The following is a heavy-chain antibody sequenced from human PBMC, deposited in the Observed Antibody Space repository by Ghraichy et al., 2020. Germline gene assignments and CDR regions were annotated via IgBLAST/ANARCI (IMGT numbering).Heavy chain of an antibody. Sequence: SETLSLTCAVYGGSFSGYYWSWIRQPPGKGLEWIGEINHSGSTNYNPSLKSRVTISVDTSKNQFSLKLSSVTAADTAVYYCASSKGGYDYYFDYWGQGTLATVSS. CDR2: INHSGST. J-gene: IGHJ4*02. V-gene: IGHV4-34*01. CDR3: ASSKGGYDYYFDY. D-gene: IGHD5-12*01. CDR1: GGSFSGYY.